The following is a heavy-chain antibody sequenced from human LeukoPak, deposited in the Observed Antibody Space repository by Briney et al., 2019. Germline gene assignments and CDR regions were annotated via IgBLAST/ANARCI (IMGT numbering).Heavy chain of an antibody. CDR1: GYTFTSYD. CDR3: ATRWGYSAAPFDY. J-gene: IGHJ4*02. D-gene: IGHD6-13*01. CDR2: MNPNSGNT. Sequence: ASVKVSCKASGYTFTSYDINWVRQATGQGLEWMGWMNPNSGNTGYAQKFQGRVTITTDESTSTAYMELSSLRSEDTAVYYCATRWGYSAAPFDYWGQGTLVTVSS. V-gene: IGHV1-8*01.